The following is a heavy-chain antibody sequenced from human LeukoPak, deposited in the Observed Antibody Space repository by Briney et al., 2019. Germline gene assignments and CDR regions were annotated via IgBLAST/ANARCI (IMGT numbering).Heavy chain of an antibody. V-gene: IGHV4-39*01. CDR3: APSGALAPRFDY. D-gene: IGHD3-10*01. Sequence: SETLSLTCTVSGGSISSSNYYWGWIRQPPGKGLQWIGSIYYSGNTYYNPSLKSRVTISVDTSKNQFSLKLSSVTAADTAVYYWAPSGALAPRFDYLGQGTLGNVSS. CDR1: GGSISSSNYY. J-gene: IGHJ4*02. CDR2: IYYSGNT.